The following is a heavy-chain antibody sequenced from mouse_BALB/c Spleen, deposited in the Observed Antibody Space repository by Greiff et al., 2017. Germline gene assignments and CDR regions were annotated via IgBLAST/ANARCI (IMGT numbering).Heavy chain of an antibody. CDR1: GFTFSSFG. Sequence: EVQLVESGGGLVQPGGSRKLSCAASGFTFSSFGMHWVRQAPEKGLEWVAYISSGSSTIYYADTVKGRFTISRDNPKNTLFLQMTSLRSEDTAMYYCARYGKGTTMDYWGQGTSVTVSS. J-gene: IGHJ4*01. D-gene: IGHD2-1*01. V-gene: IGHV5-17*02. CDR3: ARYGKGTTMDY. CDR2: ISSGSSTI.